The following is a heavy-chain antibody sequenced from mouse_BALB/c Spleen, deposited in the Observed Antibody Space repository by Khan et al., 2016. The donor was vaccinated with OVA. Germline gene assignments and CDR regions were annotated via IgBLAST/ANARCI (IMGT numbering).Heavy chain of an antibody. D-gene: IGHD1-2*01. CDR1: GYSFTDYT. Sequence: EVQLQQSGPELVKPGASMKISCKASGYSFTDYTMNWVKQSHGKSLEWIGLINPYNGGTSDNQKFKGTATLTVDKSSSTAYMELLSLTSGDSAVYYCARTGYGGFAYWGQGTLVTVSA. V-gene: IGHV1-18*01. CDR2: INPYNGGT. J-gene: IGHJ3*01. CDR3: ARTGYGGFAY.